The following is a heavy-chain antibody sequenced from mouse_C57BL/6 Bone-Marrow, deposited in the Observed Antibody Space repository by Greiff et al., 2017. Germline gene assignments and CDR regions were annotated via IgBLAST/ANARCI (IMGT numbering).Heavy chain of an antibody. CDR2: ISSGGSYT. CDR3: ARTTVVADWYFDV. J-gene: IGHJ1*03. D-gene: IGHD1-1*01. Sequence: EVQGVESGGDLVKPGGSLKLSCAASGFTFSSYGMSWVRQTPDKRLEWVATISSGGSYTYYPDSVKGRFTISRDNAKNTLYLQMSSLKSEDTAMYYCARTTVVADWYFDVWGTGTTVTGPS. V-gene: IGHV5-6*01. CDR1: GFTFSSYG.